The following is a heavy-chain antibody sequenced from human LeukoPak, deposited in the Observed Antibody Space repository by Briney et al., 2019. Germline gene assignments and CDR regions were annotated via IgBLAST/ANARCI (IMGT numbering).Heavy chain of an antibody. Sequence: SETLSLTCTVSGGSISSSSYYWGWIRQPPGKGLEWIGSIYYSGSTYYNPSLKSRVTISVDTSKNQFSLKLSSVTAADTAVYYCARQTYYYDSSGYYYEANFDYWGQGTLVTVSS. CDR1: GGSISSSSYY. CDR3: ARQTYYYDSSGYYYEANFDY. J-gene: IGHJ4*02. CDR2: IYYSGST. V-gene: IGHV4-39*01. D-gene: IGHD3-22*01.